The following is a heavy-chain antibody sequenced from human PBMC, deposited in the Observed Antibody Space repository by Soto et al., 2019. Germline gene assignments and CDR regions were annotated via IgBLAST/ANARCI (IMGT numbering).Heavy chain of an antibody. D-gene: IGHD2-15*01. Sequence: ASVKVSCKASGYTLTSYGISWVRQAPGQGLEWMGWISAYNGNTNYAQKLQGRVTMTTDTSTSTAYMELRSLRSDDTAVYYCARAPVGYCSGGSCYWYFDYWGQGTLVTVSS. J-gene: IGHJ4*02. V-gene: IGHV1-18*01. CDR1: GYTLTSYG. CDR3: ARAPVGYCSGGSCYWYFDY. CDR2: ISAYNGNT.